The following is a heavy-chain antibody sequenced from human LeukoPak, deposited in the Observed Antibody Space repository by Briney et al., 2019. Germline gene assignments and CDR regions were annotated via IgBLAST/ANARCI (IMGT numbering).Heavy chain of an antibody. D-gene: IGHD3-9*01. CDR3: TRTYYDILTTPD. CDR1: GFSLSTSTVG. J-gene: IGHJ4*02. V-gene: IGHV2-5*01. Sequence: SGPTLVKPTQTLTLTCAFSGFSLSTSTVGVGWIRQPPGKALEWLALIYWNGDKHYSPSLKSRLTITKDTSKNHVVLTMTHMDPVDTATYYCTRTYYDILTTPDWGQGTLVTVSS. CDR2: IYWNGDK.